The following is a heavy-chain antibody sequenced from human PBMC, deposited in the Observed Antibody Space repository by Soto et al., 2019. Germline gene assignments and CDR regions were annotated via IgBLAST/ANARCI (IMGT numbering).Heavy chain of an antibody. D-gene: IGHD3-3*01. CDR1: GFTFSSFW. V-gene: IGHV3-30*18. CDR3: VKDIPFLGICAFDL. J-gene: IGHJ2*01. CDR2: ISYDGSDT. Sequence: EQLAESGGGVVQSGRSLRLSCEASGFTFSSFWMHWVRQAPGKGLEWVAVISYDGSDTYFADSVKGRFTISRDNSKNIIYLQINSLRVEHTAVYYCVKDIPFLGICAFDLWGRGSLVSVSS.